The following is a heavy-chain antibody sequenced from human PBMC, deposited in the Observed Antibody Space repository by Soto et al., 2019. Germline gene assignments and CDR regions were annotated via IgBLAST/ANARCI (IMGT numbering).Heavy chain of an antibody. CDR1: GGTFSIYA. CDR3: ARASSVALPGNWFDP. J-gene: IGHJ5*02. D-gene: IGHD6-19*01. V-gene: IGHV1-69*13. Sequence: SVKVSCKASGGTFSIYAISWVRQAPGQGLEWMGGIIPIFGTANYAQKFQGRVTITADESTSTAYMELSSLRSEDTAVYYCARASSVALPGNWFDPWGQGTLVTVSS. CDR2: IIPIFGTA.